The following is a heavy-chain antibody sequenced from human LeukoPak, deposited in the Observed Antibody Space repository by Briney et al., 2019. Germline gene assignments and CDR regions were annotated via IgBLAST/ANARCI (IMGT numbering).Heavy chain of an antibody. J-gene: IGHJ3*02. V-gene: IGHV4-30-4*08. Sequence: PSQTLSLTCTVSGGSISSGDYYWSWIRQPPGKGLEWIGYIYYSGSTYYNPSLKSRVTISVDTSKNQFSLKLSSVTAADTAVYYCAREEVWDMVRSNAFDIWGQGTMVTVSS. CDR1: GGSISSGDYY. CDR2: IYYSGST. D-gene: IGHD3-10*01. CDR3: AREEVWDMVRSNAFDI.